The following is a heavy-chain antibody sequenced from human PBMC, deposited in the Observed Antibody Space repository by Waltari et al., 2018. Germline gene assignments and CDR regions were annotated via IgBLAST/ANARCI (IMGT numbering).Heavy chain of an antibody. CDR3: ARDQTLHSYFDY. Sequence: QVQLQESGPGLVKPSQTLSLTCTVSGGSISSGDYYWSWIRQPPGKGLEWIWYIYYRGRIYNNPSRKMRFTIAVDTTKNPFSRKLSSVTAADTAVYYCARDQTLHSYFDYWGQGTLVTVSS. V-gene: IGHV4-30-4*08. CDR1: GGSISSGDYY. CDR2: IYYRGRI. J-gene: IGHJ4*02.